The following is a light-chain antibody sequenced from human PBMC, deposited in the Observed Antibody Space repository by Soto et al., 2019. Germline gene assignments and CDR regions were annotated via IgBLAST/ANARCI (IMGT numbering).Light chain of an antibody. Sequence: DIQMTQSPSSLSASVGDRVTITCRASQSISRYLSWYQHKTGKAPKLLIYAASSLQSGVPSRFSGSGSGTNFTLTISSLQPEDFATYYCQQSYSTPWTFGQGTKVEIK. CDR3: QQSYSTPWT. CDR1: QSISRY. V-gene: IGKV1-39*01. J-gene: IGKJ1*01. CDR2: AAS.